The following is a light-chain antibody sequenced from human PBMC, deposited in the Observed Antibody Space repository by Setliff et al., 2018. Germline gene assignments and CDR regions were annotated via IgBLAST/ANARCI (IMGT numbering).Light chain of an antibody. V-gene: IGKV3-15*01. CDR1: QSVSSH. CDR2: DAS. J-gene: IGKJ5*01. CDR3: QQYNDWPPIT. Sequence: EVLMTQSPATLSVSLGERATLSCRASQSVSSHLAWYQQKPGQAPRLLIFDASHRATGIPARFSGSGSGTEFTLTISSLQSEDFAVYYCQQYNDWPPITFGQGTRLEIK.